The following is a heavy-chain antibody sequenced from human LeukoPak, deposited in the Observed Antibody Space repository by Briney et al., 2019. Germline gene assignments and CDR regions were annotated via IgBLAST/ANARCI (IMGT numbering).Heavy chain of an antibody. CDR2: IYYSGST. V-gene: IGHV4-31*03. D-gene: IGHD2-2*01. CDR3: ARDKDIVVVPAAPELGGMDV. CDR1: GGSISSGGYY. J-gene: IGHJ6*02. Sequence: SETLSLTCTVSGGSISSGGYYWSWIRQHPGKGLEWIGYIYYSGSTYYNPSLKSRVTISVDTSKNQFSLKLSSVTAADTAVYYCARDKDIVVVPAAPELGGMDVWGQGTTVTVSS.